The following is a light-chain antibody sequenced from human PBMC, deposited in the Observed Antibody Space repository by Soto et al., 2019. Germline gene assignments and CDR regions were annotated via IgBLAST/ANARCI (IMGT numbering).Light chain of an antibody. CDR3: CSYAGSYTHYV. Sequence: QSVLTQPRSVSGSPGQSVTISCTGTSSDVGGYNYVSWYQQYPGKAPKVMIYAVTKRPSGVPDRISGSKSGNTASLTISGLQAEEEADYYCCSYAGSYTHYVFGTGTKLTVL. J-gene: IGLJ1*01. CDR2: AVT. CDR1: SSDVGGYNY. V-gene: IGLV2-11*01.